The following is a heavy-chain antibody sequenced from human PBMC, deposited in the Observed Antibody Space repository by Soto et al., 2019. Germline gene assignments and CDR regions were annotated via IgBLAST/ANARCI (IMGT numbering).Heavy chain of an antibody. CDR2: ISAYNGNT. J-gene: IGHJ6*02. CDR3: ARASWLVRRWCSGYAKVYGMDV. CDR1: GYTFTSYG. Sequence: QVQLVQSGAEVKKPGASVKVSCKASGYTFTSYGISWVRQAPGQGLEWMGWISAYNGNTNYAQKLQGRVTMTTDTSTITAYMELRSLRSDDTAVYYCARASWLVRRWCSGYAKVYGMDVWGQGTTVTVSS. D-gene: IGHD3-22*01. V-gene: IGHV1-18*01.